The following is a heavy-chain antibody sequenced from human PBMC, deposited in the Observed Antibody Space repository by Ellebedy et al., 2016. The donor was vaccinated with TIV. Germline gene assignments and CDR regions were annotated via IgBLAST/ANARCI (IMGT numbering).Heavy chain of an antibody. Sequence: SETLSLTXTVSGGSISSSSYYWGWIRQPPGKGLEWIGSIYYSGSTYYNPSLKSRVTISVDTSKNQFSLKLSSVTAADTAVYYCASLPGLRFDSYWYFDLWGRGTLVTVSS. D-gene: IGHD4-17*01. CDR3: ASLPGLRFDSYWYFDL. V-gene: IGHV4-39*01. CDR2: IYYSGST. CDR1: GGSISSSSYY. J-gene: IGHJ2*01.